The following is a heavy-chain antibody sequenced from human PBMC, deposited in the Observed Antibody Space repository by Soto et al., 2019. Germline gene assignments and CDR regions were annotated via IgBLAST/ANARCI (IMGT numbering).Heavy chain of an antibody. CDR2: ISWDSRRT. V-gene: IGHV3-43*01. D-gene: IGHD2-2*02. CDR3: AKELNTGRYEGMDV. CDR1: GFTFDDFT. J-gene: IGHJ6*02. Sequence: EVQLVESGGAVVQPGGSLRLSCAASGFTFDDFTLHWVRQAPGKGLEWVSLISWDSRRTYYADSVEGRFTIPRDNTKNSLYRQRNSLRTEDTAFYYCAKELNTGRYEGMDVWGQGTTVTVSS.